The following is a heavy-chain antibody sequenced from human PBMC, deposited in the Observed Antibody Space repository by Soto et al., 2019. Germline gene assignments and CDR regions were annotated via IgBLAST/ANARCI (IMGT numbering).Heavy chain of an antibody. J-gene: IGHJ4*02. Sequence: EVQLVESGGGLVQPGGSLRLSCAASGVTVSNNYMSWVRQAPGKGLEWVSVIYSVGRTYYADSVQGRFIISRDSSKNTLYLQMNSLRAEDTAVYYCARDTYDDYRGQGTLVTVSS. D-gene: IGHD3-3*01. V-gene: IGHV3-66*01. CDR1: GVTVSNNY. CDR3: ARDTYDDY. CDR2: IYSVGRT.